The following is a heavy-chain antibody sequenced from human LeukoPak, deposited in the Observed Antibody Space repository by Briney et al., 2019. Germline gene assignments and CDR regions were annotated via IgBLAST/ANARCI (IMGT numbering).Heavy chain of an antibody. J-gene: IGHJ4*02. CDR1: GYTFTNYG. CDR3: ARAVSSSWYRDIDY. V-gene: IGHV1-18*01. Sequence: ASVKVSCKASGYTFTNYGISWVRQAPGQGLEWMGWISAYNHNTNYAQNLQGRVTMTTDTSTTTAYMELRSLRSDDAAVYYCARAVSSSWYRDIDYWGQGTLVTVSS. D-gene: IGHD6-19*01. CDR2: ISAYNHNT.